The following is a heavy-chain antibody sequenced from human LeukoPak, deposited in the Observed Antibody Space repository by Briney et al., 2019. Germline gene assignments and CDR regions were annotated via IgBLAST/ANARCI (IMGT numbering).Heavy chain of an antibody. J-gene: IGHJ5*02. CDR1: GGSFSGYY. CDR3: ARGRARVMITFTPRTSSWFDP. V-gene: IGHV4-34*01. CDR2: VNHSGIT. D-gene: IGHD3-16*01. Sequence: SETLSLTCAVYGGSFSGYYWSWIRQPPGKGLEWIGEVNHSGITNYNPSLKSRVTISVDTSKNQFSLKLSSVTAADTAVYYCARGRARVMITFTPRTSSWFDPWGQGTLVTVSS.